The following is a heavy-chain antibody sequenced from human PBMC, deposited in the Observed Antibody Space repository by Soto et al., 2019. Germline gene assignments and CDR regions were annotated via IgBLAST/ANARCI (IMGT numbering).Heavy chain of an antibody. Sequence: QVHLVQSGGEVTRPGASVKVSCKSSGYTFTSYGVSWVRQAHGQGLEWLGWISVYTGNTKQAQKFQDRVTLTTEASTTTAYMELRSMRSDDTAVYYCVRDRCTTDRCYTHHFDVWGQGTTVTVSS. CDR3: VRDRCTTDRCYTHHFDV. J-gene: IGHJ6*02. CDR2: ISVYTGNT. CDR1: GYTFTSYG. D-gene: IGHD2-8*01. V-gene: IGHV1-18*04.